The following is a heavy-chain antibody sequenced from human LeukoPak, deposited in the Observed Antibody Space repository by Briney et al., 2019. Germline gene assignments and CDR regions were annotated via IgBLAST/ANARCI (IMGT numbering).Heavy chain of an antibody. J-gene: IGHJ4*02. D-gene: IGHD3-9*01. Sequence: GGSLRLSCAASGFSFSNYAMSWVRQSPGKGLEWVSSINQISSHIYYAESVRGRFSISRDNAKNSVYLQMNSLRAEDTAIYYCARDATQYLRYGYFDYWGPGILVTVSS. CDR3: ARDATQYLRYGYFDY. V-gene: IGHV3-21*01. CDR1: GFSFSNYA. CDR2: INQISSHI.